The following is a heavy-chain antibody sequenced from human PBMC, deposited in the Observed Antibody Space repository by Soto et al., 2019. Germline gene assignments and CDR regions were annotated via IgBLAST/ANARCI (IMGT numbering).Heavy chain of an antibody. CDR3: ARWKGYCSSTSCSPHYYFAY. CDR1: GGTFSSYA. J-gene: IGHJ4*02. Sequence: SVKVSCKASGGTFSSYAISWVRQAPGQGLEWMGGIIPIFGTANYAQKFQGRVTITADESTSTAYMELSSLRSEDTAVYYCARWKGYCSSTSCSPHYYFAYWGQGTLVAVSS. CDR2: IIPIFGTA. V-gene: IGHV1-69*13. D-gene: IGHD2-2*01.